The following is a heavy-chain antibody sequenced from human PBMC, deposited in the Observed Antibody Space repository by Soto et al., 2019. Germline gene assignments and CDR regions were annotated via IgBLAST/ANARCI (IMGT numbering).Heavy chain of an antibody. J-gene: IGHJ4*02. V-gene: IGHV3-30*18. CDR2: ISYDGSNT. D-gene: IGHD1-26*01. CDR1: GFTFSSYG. CDR3: AKEGGLSGSYYISSSYYFDY. Sequence: QVQLVESGGGVVQPGRSLRLSCVASGFTFSSYGMHWVRQAPGKGLEWVAIISYDGSNTYYADSVKGRFTISRDNSKNPLTRQMTSLGAEDTSVYYCAKEGGLSGSYYISSSYYFDYWGQGTLVTVSS.